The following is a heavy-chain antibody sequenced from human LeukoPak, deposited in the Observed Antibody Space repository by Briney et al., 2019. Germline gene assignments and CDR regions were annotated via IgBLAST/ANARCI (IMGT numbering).Heavy chain of an antibody. CDR1: GFTFSSYG. Sequence: GGSLRLSCAAPGFTFSSYGMHWVRQAPGKGLEWVAVIWYDGSNKYYADSVKGRFTISRDNSKNTLYLQMNSLRAEDTAVYYCARGTVGATLKGAYFDYWGQGTLVTVSS. D-gene: IGHD1-26*01. CDR3: ARGTVGATLKGAYFDY. CDR2: IWYDGSNK. V-gene: IGHV3-33*01. J-gene: IGHJ4*02.